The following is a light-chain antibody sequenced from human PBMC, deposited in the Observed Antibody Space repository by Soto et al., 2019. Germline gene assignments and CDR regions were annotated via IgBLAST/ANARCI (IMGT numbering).Light chain of an antibody. CDR3: QQYKNWPPLT. CDR2: GAS. V-gene: IGKV3-15*01. Sequence: EIVMTQSPATLSVSPGETATLSCRASQSVGSAVAWYQHKPGQAPRLLIVGASIRATGAPGRFSGGGSGTEFTLTIGSLQSEDLAVYYCQQYKNWPPLTFGGGTTVEIK. CDR1: QSVGSA. J-gene: IGKJ4*01.